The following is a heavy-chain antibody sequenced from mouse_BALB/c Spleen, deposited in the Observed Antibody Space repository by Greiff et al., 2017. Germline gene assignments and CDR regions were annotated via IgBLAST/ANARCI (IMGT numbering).Heavy chain of an antibody. CDR1: GYSITSGYY. J-gene: IGHJ2*01. V-gene: IGHV3-6*02. Sequence: EVQRVESGPGLVKPSQSLSLTCSVSGYSITSGYYWYWIRQLPGNKLEWMGYISYDGSNNYNPSLKNRISITRDTSKNQFFLKLNSVTTEDTATYYCARGGGHFFDYWGQGTTLTVSS. CDR2: ISYDGSN. D-gene: IGHD6-1*01. CDR3: ARGGGHFFDY.